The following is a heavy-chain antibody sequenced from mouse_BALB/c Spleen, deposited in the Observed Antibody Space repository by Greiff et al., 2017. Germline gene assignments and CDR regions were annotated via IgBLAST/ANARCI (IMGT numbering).Heavy chain of an antibody. Sequence: QVQLQQSGPELVKPGASVKISCKASGYAFSSSWMNWVKQRPGQGLEWIGRIYPGDGDTNYNGKFKGKATLTADKSSSTAYMQLSSLTSVDSAVYFCARHSVTTEAMDYWGQGTSGTVSS. D-gene: IGHD6-1*01. CDR2: IYPGDGDT. J-gene: IGHJ4*01. CDR3: ARHSVTTEAMDY. V-gene: IGHV1-82*01. CDR1: GYAFSSSW.